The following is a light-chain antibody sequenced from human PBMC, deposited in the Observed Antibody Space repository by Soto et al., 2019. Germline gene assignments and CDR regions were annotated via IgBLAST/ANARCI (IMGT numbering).Light chain of an antibody. V-gene: IGKV3D-20*02. CDR1: QSVSSSY. CDR2: GAS. J-gene: IGKJ1*01. Sequence: EIVLTQSPGTLSLSAGERYTRSCRASQSVSSSYLAWYQQKLGQAPRLLIYGASSRASGITDRFGGSGSGTDFTLTISRLEPEDFGVYYCQQRSNWPPTFGQGTKVDIK. CDR3: QQRSNWPPT.